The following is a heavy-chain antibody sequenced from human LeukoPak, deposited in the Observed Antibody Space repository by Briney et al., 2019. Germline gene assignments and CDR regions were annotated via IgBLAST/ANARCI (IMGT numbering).Heavy chain of an antibody. V-gene: IGHV3-23*01. CDR2: ISGSGGST. Sequence: GGSLRLSCAASGFTFSSYAMSWVRQAPGKGLEWVSAISGSGGSTYYADSVKGRFTISRDNSKNTLYLQMNSLRAEDTAVYYCAYNYDILTGYYKLPYYFDYWGQGTLVTVSS. CDR3: AYNYDILTGYYKLPYYFDY. J-gene: IGHJ4*02. D-gene: IGHD3-9*01. CDR1: GFTFSSYA.